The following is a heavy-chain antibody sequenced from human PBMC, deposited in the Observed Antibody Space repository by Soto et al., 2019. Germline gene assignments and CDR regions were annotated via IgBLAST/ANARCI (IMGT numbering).Heavy chain of an antibody. CDR1: GGSISSSNW. CDR3: ARVAVAGTRVDY. CDR2: IYHSGST. D-gene: IGHD6-19*01. J-gene: IGHJ4*02. Sequence: SETLSLTCAVSGGSISSSNWWSWVRQPPGKGLEWIGEIYHSGSTNYNPSLKSQVTISVDKSKNQFSLKLSSVTAADTAVYYCARVAVAGTRVDYWGQGTLVTVSS. V-gene: IGHV4-4*02.